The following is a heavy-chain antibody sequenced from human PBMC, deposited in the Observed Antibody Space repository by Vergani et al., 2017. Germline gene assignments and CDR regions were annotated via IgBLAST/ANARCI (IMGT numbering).Heavy chain of an antibody. CDR1: GGSFSGYY. V-gene: IGHV4-34*01. J-gene: IGHJ4*02. Sequence: QVQLQQWGAGLLTPSETLSPTCAVHGGSFSGYYWSWIRQPPGKGLEWIGEINHSGSTNYNPSLKSRVTISVDTSKNQFSLKLSSVTAADTAVYYCAGCKVLRYFDWLSKPFDYWGQGTLVTVSS. CDR3: AGCKVLRYFDWLSKPFDY. CDR2: INHSGST. D-gene: IGHD3-9*01.